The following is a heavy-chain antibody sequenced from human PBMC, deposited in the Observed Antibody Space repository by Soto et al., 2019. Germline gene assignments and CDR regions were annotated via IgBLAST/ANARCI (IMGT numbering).Heavy chain of an antibody. V-gene: IGHV5-51*01. CDR1: GYSFTDYW. CDR2: IYPGDSDT. CDR3: ARALSGTIPPHHFDH. J-gene: IGHJ4*02. Sequence: PGESLKISCRCAGYSFTDYWIGWVRHMPGKGLEWMGIIYPGDSDTRYSAYFQDQVAISADNSISTAFLHWTSMRASDTTMYYCARALSGTIPPHHFDHWGQGTLVTVSS. D-gene: IGHD1-26*01.